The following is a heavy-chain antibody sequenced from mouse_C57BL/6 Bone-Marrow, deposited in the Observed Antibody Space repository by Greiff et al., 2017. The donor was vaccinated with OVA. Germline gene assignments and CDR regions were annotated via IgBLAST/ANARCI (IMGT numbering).Heavy chain of an antibody. J-gene: IGHJ3*01. CDR3: ARDPPVYGSTSFAY. CDR1: GFTFSSYA. CDR2: ISDGGSYT. V-gene: IGHV5-4*01. Sequence: EVKLMESGGGLVKPGGSLKLSCAASGFTFSSYAMPWVRQTPERRLEWVATISDGGSYTYYPDNVKGRFTISRDNAKNNLYLQMSHLKSEDTAMYYCARDPPVYGSTSFAYWGQGTLVTVSA. D-gene: IGHD1-1*01.